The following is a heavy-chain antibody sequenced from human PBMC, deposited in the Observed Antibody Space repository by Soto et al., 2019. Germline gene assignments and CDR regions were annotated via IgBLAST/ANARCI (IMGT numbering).Heavy chain of an antibody. J-gene: IGHJ4*02. CDR3: AKVFSPEGGNYFDY. Sequence: EVQLLESGGGLVQPGGSLRLSCAASGFTFSNYAMNWVRQAPGKGLEWVSAISNSFSDGNTHYADSVKGRFTISSDNDKNPVFLEMNSLRAEDTVVYYCAKVFSPEGGNYFDYWGQGTLVTVSS. V-gene: IGHV3-23*01. CDR2: ISNSFSDGNT. CDR1: GFTFSNYA.